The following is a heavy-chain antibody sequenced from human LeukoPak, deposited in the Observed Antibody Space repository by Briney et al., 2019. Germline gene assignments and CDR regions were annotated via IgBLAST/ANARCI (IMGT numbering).Heavy chain of an antibody. CDR3: ARSAHYCYDSAGYGVAFDV. V-gene: IGHV4-59*01. D-gene: IGHD3-22*01. Sequence: SETLSLTSSVSGVSISTYYWSWIRQPPGRGLEWIGIIFYTVSTKYNPSLKSRVTISVDTSKNQISLKLSSVTAADTAMYYCARSAHYCYDSAGYGVAFDVWGQGTMVTVSS. CDR1: GVSISTYY. J-gene: IGHJ3*01. CDR2: IFYTVST.